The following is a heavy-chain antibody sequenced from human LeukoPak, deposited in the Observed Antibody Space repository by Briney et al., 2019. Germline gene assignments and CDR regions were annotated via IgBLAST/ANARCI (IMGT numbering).Heavy chain of an antibody. CDR1: GFTFSSYA. J-gene: IGHJ4*02. V-gene: IGHV3-23*01. CDR2: ISGSGGST. D-gene: IGHD1-26*01. CDR3: ARDRWRGRGSQPRVDY. Sequence: PGGSLRLSCAASGFTFSSYAMSWVRQAPGKGLEWVSAISGSGGSTYYADSVKGRFTISRDNSKNTLYLQMNSLRSEDTAVYYCARDRWRGRGSQPRVDYWGQGTLVTVSS.